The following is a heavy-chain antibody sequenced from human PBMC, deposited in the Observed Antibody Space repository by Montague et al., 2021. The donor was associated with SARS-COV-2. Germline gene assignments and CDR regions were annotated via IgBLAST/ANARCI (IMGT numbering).Heavy chain of an antibody. CDR2: ISYTGHT. Sequence: SETLSLTCAVYGESSDSYFWCWIRLSPGTALELICEISYTGHTRYNSNPSLRGRVSISTASSKNQFSLNLTSVTAADTAVYYCARGGGDAADYYYFAMDDWGQGTPVTVSS. D-gene: IGHD2-21*01. V-gene: IGHV4-34*01. CDR3: ARGGGDAADYYYFAMDD. J-gene: IGHJ6*02. CDR1: GESSDSYF.